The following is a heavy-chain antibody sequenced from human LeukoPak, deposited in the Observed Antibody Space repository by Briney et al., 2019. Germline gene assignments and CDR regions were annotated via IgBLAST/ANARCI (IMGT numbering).Heavy chain of an antibody. CDR3: AIAAAGTAGYDAFDI. Sequence: ASVKVTCKASVYTFTNYGISWVRQAPGQGLEWMGWISAYNGNTNYAQKLQGRVTMTTDTSTNTAYMELRSLRSDDTAVYYCAIAAAGTAGYDAFDIWGQGTMVTVSS. CDR2: ISAYNGNT. D-gene: IGHD6-13*01. CDR1: VYTFTNYG. V-gene: IGHV1-18*01. J-gene: IGHJ3*02.